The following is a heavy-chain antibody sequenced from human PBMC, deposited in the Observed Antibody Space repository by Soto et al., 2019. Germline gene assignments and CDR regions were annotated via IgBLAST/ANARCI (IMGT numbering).Heavy chain of an antibody. CDR2: MNPNSGNT. CDR1: GYTFTSYD. Sequence: QVQLVQSGAEVKKPGASVKVSCKASGYTFTSYDINWVRQATGQGLEWMGWMNPNSGNTGHAQKLEGRVTMTRNTSISTAYMELSSVRSEATAVYYCAVTKIAAAGYGMDVWGQGTTVTVSS. D-gene: IGHD6-13*01. CDR3: AVTKIAAAGYGMDV. V-gene: IGHV1-8*01. J-gene: IGHJ6*02.